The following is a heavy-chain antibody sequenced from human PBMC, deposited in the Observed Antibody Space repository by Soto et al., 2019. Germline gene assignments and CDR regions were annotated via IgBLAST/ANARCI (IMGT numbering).Heavy chain of an antibody. V-gene: IGHV5-51*01. CDR1: GYSFTSYW. Sequence: GESLKISCKGSGYSFTSYWIGWVRQMPGKGLEWMGIIYPGDSDTRYSPSFQGQVTISADMSTSTAYMELSSLRSEDTAVYYCAAPLRFLEWSDLSPQPHYYYYGMDVWGQGTTVTVSS. CDR3: AAPLRFLEWSDLSPQPHYYYYGMDV. J-gene: IGHJ6*02. D-gene: IGHD3-3*01. CDR2: IYPGDSDT.